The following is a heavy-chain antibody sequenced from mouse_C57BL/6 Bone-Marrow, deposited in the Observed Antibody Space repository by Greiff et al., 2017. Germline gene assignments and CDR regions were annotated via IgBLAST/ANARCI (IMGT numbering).Heavy chain of an antibody. V-gene: IGHV5-4*01. CDR3: ARDPDYDWFAY. J-gene: IGHJ3*01. CDR2: ISDGGSYT. D-gene: IGHD2-4*01. Sequence: EVKLVESGGGLVKPGGSLKLSCAASGFTFSSYAMSWVRQTPEKRLEWVATISDGGSYTYYPDNVKGRFTISRDNAKNNLYLQMSHLKSEDTAMYYCARDPDYDWFAYWGQGTLVTVSA. CDR1: GFTFSSYA.